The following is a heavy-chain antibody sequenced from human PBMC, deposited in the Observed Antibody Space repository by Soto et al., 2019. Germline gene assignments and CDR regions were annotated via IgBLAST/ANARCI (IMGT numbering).Heavy chain of an antibody. Sequence: EVQLVESGGGLVQPGGSLRLSCAASGFTFSSYSMNWVRQAPGKGLEWVSYISSSSSTIYYADSVKGRFTISRDNAKNSLYLQMNSLRAEDTAEYYCARDNCSSTSCYQRGVFDYWGQGTLVTVSS. V-gene: IGHV3-48*01. D-gene: IGHD2-2*01. CDR1: GFTFSSYS. CDR3: ARDNCSSTSCYQRGVFDY. CDR2: ISSSSSTI. J-gene: IGHJ4*02.